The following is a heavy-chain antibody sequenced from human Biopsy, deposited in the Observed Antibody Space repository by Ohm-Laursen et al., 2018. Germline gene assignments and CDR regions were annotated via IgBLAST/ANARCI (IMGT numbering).Heavy chain of an antibody. CDR3: ASMPSAIHEPNYSYYGMHV. Sequence: SETLSLTCPVSGGSVNSYSWSWIRQPQGKGMEWIGHIYYSGSINYNPSLKSRVTISLDTSKTQFSLKLSSVTAADMAVYYCASMPSAIHEPNYSYYGMHVWGQGTTVTVSS. CDR1: GGSVNSYS. V-gene: IGHV4-59*08. D-gene: IGHD2-2*02. CDR2: IYYSGSI. J-gene: IGHJ6*02.